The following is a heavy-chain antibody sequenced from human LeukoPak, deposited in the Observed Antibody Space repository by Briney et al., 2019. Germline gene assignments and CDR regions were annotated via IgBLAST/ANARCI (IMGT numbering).Heavy chain of an antibody. CDR2: INPNSGGT. CDR1: GYTFTCFY. V-gene: IGHV1-2*02. Sequence: GASVKVSCKASGYTFTCFYMHWVRQAPGQGLEWMGWINPNSGGTNYVQKFQARVTMTRDTSISTAYMELSRLTFDDTAVYYCARDQLDTLEGPGNWGQGTLVTVSS. J-gene: IGHJ4*02. CDR3: ARDQLDTLEGPGN. D-gene: IGHD1-1*01.